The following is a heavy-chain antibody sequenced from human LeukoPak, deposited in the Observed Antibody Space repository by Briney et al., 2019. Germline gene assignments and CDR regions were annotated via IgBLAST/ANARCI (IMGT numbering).Heavy chain of an antibody. Sequence: ASVKVSCKASGGTFSSYTISWVRQAPGQGLERMGRIIPILGIANYAQKFQGRVTITADKSTSTAYMELSSLRSEDTAVYYCARTNYDFWSGYPLGVDPWGQGTLVTVSS. V-gene: IGHV1-69*02. CDR2: IIPILGIA. CDR1: GGTFSSYT. D-gene: IGHD3-3*01. J-gene: IGHJ5*02. CDR3: ARTNYDFWSGYPLGVDP.